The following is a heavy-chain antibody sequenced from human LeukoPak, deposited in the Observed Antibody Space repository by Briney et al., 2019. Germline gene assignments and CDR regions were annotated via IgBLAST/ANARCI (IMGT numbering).Heavy chain of an antibody. CDR1: GGSITIGSYY. Sequence: SETLSLTSAVSGGSITIGSYYWGWVRQPAGKGLGWIGRIYTSGGTTNTPSLKSRVNISVDTSKNQFSLQLSSVTAADTAVYYCARDGGNFWSGYSGAFDIWGQGTMVTVSS. D-gene: IGHD3-3*01. CDR3: ARDGGNFWSGYSGAFDI. V-gene: IGHV4-61*02. J-gene: IGHJ3*02. CDR2: IYTSGGT.